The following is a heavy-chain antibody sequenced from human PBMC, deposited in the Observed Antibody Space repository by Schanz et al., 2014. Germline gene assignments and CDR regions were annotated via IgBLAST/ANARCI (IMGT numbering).Heavy chain of an antibody. Sequence: EMQLLESGGGLAQPGGSLRLSCTTSGLIFSTYTLNWVRQAPGQGLEWVSTISGSGGDTYPADSVKGRFTISRDNGKKSLYLQMNSLRAEDTAVYYCAKVAPAATYLDSWGLGTLVTVSS. D-gene: IGHD2-2*01. CDR1: GLIFSTYT. J-gene: IGHJ4*02. V-gene: IGHV3-23*01. CDR3: AKVAPAATYLDS. CDR2: ISGSGGDT.